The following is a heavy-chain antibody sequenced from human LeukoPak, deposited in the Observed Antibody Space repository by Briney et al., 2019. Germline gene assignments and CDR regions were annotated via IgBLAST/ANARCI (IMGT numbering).Heavy chain of an antibody. V-gene: IGHV3-33*08. CDR2: IWYDGSNK. CDR1: GFTVSSNY. Sequence: PGGSLRLPCAASGFTVSSNYMSWVRQAPGKGLEWVAVIWYDGSNKYYADSVKGRFTISRDNSKNTLYLQMNSLRAEDTAVYYCARAEYYDYVWGSYRLGTFDYWGQGTLVTVSS. J-gene: IGHJ4*02. D-gene: IGHD3-16*02. CDR3: ARAEYYDYVWGSYRLGTFDY.